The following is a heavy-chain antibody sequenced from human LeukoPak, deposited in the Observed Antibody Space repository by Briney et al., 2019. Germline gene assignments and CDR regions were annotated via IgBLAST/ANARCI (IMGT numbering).Heavy chain of an antibody. Sequence: GASVKVSCKASGYTFTSYDINWVRQATGQGREWMGWMNPNSGNTGYAQKFQGRVTMTRNTSISTAYMELSSLRSEDTAVYYCARGLQGDFWSGYPDYWGQGTLVTVSS. CDR3: ARGLQGDFWSGYPDY. CDR1: GYTFTSYD. J-gene: IGHJ4*02. D-gene: IGHD3-3*01. V-gene: IGHV1-8*01. CDR2: MNPNSGNT.